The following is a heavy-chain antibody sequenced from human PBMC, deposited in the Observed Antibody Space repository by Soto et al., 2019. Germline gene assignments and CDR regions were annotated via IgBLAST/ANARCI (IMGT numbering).Heavy chain of an antibody. V-gene: IGHV1-2*02. J-gene: IGHJ3*01. CDR2: MNPNSGGS. CDR1: GYNFIAQN. D-gene: IGHD1-7*01. Sequence: QVHLVQSGAEVKKPGASVKVSCMASGYNFIAQNIHWVRQAPGLGLEWMGKMNPNSGGSDYAQEFQGRVTVTRDTSISTVYMELTSLKSADTPAYYCARERHLNSPSDAFDLWGQGKMVIVYS. CDR3: ARERHLNSPSDAFDL.